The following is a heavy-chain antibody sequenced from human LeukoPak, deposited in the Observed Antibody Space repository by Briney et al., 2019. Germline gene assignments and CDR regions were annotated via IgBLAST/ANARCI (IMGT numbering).Heavy chain of an antibody. CDR2: IYYSGST. V-gene: IGHV4-39*02. D-gene: IGHD4/OR15-4a*01. J-gene: IGHJ4*02. CDR3: ARDPGALGYPRD. Sequence: SETLSLTCTVSGGSISSSGYYWGWIRQPPGHGLEWIGSIYYSGSTYYNPSLKSRVTISVDTSKNQFSLKLSSVTAADTAVYYCARDPGALGYPRDWGQGTLVTVSS. CDR1: GGSISSSGYY.